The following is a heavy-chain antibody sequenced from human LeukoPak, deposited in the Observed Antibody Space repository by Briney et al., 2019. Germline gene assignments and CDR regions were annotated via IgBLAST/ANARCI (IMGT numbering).Heavy chain of an antibody. V-gene: IGHV4-30-2*01. CDR1: GGSISSGGYS. CDR3: ARALGNSTGDY. D-gene: IGHD7-27*01. Sequence: PSQTLSLTCAVSGGSISSGGYSWSWIRQPPGKGLEWIGYIYHSGSTYYNPSLKSRVTISVDRSKNQFSLKLSSVTAADTAVYYCARALGNSTGDYWGQGTLVTVSS. CDR2: IYHSGST. J-gene: IGHJ4*02.